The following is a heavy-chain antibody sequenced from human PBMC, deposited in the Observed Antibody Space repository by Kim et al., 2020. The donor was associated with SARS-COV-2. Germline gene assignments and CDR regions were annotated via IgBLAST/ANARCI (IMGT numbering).Heavy chain of an antibody. J-gene: IGHJ5*02. Sequence: SETLSLTCTVSGGSISSGGYYWSWIRQHPRKGLEWIGYIYYSGSTYYNPSLKSRVTISVDTSKNQFSLKLSSVTAADTAVYYCARVVVGATGWFDPWGQGTLVTVSS. CDR2: IYYSGST. CDR1: GGSISSGGYY. V-gene: IGHV4-31*03. D-gene: IGHD2-15*01. CDR3: ARVVVGATGWFDP.